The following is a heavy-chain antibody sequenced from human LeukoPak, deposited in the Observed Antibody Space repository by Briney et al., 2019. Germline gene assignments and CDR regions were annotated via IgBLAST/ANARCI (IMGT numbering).Heavy chain of an antibody. V-gene: IGHV4-34*01. J-gene: IGHJ4*02. Sequence: PSGTLSLTCAVYGGSFSGYYWSWIRQPPGKGLEWIGEINHSGSTNYNPSLKSRVTISVDTSKNQFSLKLSSVTAADTAVYYCARDYDYWGQGTLVTVSS. CDR1: GGSFSGYY. CDR3: ARDYDY. CDR2: INHSGST.